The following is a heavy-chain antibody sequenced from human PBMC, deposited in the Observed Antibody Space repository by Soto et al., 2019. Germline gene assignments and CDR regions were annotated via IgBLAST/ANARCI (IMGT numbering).Heavy chain of an antibody. CDR1: GFTFSSYA. CDR2: ISGSGGST. CDR3: AKLNYYDSRSGMDV. Sequence: EVQLLESGGGLVQPGGSLRLSCAASGFTFSSYAMSWVRQAPGKGLEWVSAISGSGGSTYYADSVKGRFTISRDNSKNPLYLQMNSLRAEDTAVYYCAKLNYYDSRSGMDVWGQGTTVTVSS. V-gene: IGHV3-23*01. D-gene: IGHD3-22*01. J-gene: IGHJ6*02.